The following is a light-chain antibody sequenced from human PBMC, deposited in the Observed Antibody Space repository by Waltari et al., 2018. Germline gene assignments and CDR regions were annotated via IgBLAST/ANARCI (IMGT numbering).Light chain of an antibody. CDR2: GNS. Sequence: QSVLTQPPSVSGAPGQRVTISCTGSSSNIGAGYDVHWYQQLPGTAPKLLIYGNSNRPAGVPDRVSGSKSGTSASLAITGLQAEDEADYYCQSYDSSLKVFGTGTKVTVL. V-gene: IGLV1-40*01. CDR3: QSYDSSLKV. J-gene: IGLJ1*01. CDR1: SSNIGAGYD.